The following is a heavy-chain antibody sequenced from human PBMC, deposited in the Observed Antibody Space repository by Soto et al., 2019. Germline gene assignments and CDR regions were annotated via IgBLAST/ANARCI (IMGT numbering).Heavy chain of an antibody. V-gene: IGHV4-39*01. D-gene: IGHD7-27*01. CDR3: ARHEVTGVDWFDP. Sequence: SETLSLTCTVSGGSISSSSYYWGWIRQPPGKGLEWIGSIYYSGSTYYNPSLKSRVTISVDTPKNQFSLKLSSVTAADTAVYYCARHEVTGVDWFDPWGQGTLVTVSS. CDR2: IYYSGST. CDR1: GGSISSSSYY. J-gene: IGHJ5*02.